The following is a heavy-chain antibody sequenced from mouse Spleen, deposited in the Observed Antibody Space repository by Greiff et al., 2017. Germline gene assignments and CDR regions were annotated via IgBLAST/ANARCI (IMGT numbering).Heavy chain of an antibody. Sequence: EVQLQQSGAELVRPGASVKLSCTASGFNIKDDYMHWVKQRPEQGLEWIGWIDPENGDTEYASKFQGKATITADTSSNTAYLQLSSLTSEDTAVYYCTKYEPTLNFDVWGAGTTVTVSS. D-gene: IGHD6-5*01. CDR1: GFNIKDDY. J-gene: IGHJ1*01. CDR3: TKYEPTLNFDV. V-gene: IGHV14-4*01. CDR2: IDPENGDT.